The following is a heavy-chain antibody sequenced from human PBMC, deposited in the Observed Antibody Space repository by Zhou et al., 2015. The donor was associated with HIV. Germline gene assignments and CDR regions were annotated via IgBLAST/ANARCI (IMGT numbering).Heavy chain of an antibody. CDR2: INAGNGNT. Sequence: QVQLVQSGAEEKKPGASVKVSCKASGYTFTSYAMHWVRQAPGQRLEWMGWINAGNGNTKYSQKFQGRVTITRDTSASTAYMELSSLRSEDTAVYYCARVPDDPDWYFDLVGPWHPWSLSPQ. CDR3: ARVPDDPDWYFDL. CDR1: GYTFTSYA. J-gene: IGHJ2*01. V-gene: IGHV1-3*05.